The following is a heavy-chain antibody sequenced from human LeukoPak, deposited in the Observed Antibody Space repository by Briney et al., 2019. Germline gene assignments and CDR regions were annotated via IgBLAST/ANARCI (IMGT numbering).Heavy chain of an antibody. CDR1: GGSFSGYY. J-gene: IGHJ4*02. D-gene: IGHD6-13*01. V-gene: IGHV4-34*01. CDR3: ARGRAAAGTDY. CDR2: INHSGST. Sequence: SETLSLTCAVYGGSFSGYYWSWIRQPPGKGLEWIGEINHSGSTNYNPSLKSRVTISVDTSKNQFSLKLSSVTAADTAVYYCARGRAAAGTDYWVQGTLVTVSS.